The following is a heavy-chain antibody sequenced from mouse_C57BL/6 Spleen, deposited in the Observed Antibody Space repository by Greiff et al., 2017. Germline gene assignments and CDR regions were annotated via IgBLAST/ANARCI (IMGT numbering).Heavy chain of an antibody. Sequence: VQLQQSGAELVRPGASVTLSCKASGYTFTDYEMHWVKQTPVHGLEWIGAIDPETGGTAYNQKFKGKATLTVDKSSSTAYMQLSSLTSEDSAVYYCARGYGSSYEAMDYWGQGTSVTVSS. J-gene: IGHJ4*01. CDR3: ARGYGSSYEAMDY. CDR2: IDPETGGT. CDR1: GYTFTDYE. V-gene: IGHV1-15*01. D-gene: IGHD1-1*01.